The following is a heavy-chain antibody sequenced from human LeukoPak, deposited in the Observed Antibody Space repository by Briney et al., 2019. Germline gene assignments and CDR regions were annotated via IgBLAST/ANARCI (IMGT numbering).Heavy chain of an antibody. Sequence: GGSLRLSCAASGFTFSSYSMNWVRQAPGKGLEWVSYISSSSSTIYYADSVKGRFTISRNNAKNSLYLQMNSLRAEDTAVYYCAELGITMIGGVWGKGTTVTISS. J-gene: IGHJ6*04. CDR2: ISSSSSTI. CDR3: AELGITMIGGV. CDR1: GFTFSSYS. V-gene: IGHV3-48*04. D-gene: IGHD3-10*02.